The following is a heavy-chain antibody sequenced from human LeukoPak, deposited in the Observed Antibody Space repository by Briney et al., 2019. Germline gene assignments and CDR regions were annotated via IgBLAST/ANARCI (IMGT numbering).Heavy chain of an antibody. Sequence: GGSLRLSCAASGFTFSSYWMHWVRHAPGKGLVWVSRINNDGSSVNYADSVRGRFTISRDNAKNTLYLQMNSLRAEDTAVYYCVSSYCSGGSCYSASGYWGQGTLVTVSS. V-gene: IGHV3-74*01. J-gene: IGHJ4*02. D-gene: IGHD2-15*01. CDR1: GFTFSSYW. CDR3: VSSYCSGGSCYSASGY. CDR2: INNDGSSV.